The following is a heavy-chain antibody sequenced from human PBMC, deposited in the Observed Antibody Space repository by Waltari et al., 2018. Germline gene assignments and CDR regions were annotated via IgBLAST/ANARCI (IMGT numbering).Heavy chain of an antibody. Sequence: QVQLVESGGGVVQPGRSLRLSWAVSGFTFSSFAMHWVPQAPGKGLEWVAVISYDGRNKYYADSVKGRFTISRDNSKNTLYLQMNSLRAEDTAVYYCAARIAAAGKVSVDVWGQGTTVTVSS. CDR3: AARIAAAGKVSVDV. CDR1: GFTFSSFA. D-gene: IGHD6-13*01. V-gene: IGHV3-30*04. CDR2: ISYDGRNK. J-gene: IGHJ6*02.